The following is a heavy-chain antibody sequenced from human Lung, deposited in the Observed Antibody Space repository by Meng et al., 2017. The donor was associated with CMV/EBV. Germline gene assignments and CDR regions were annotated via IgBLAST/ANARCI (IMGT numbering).Heavy chain of an antibody. J-gene: IGHJ1*01. D-gene: IGHD3-10*01. CDR1: GDSITKDNW. Sequence: VELGVSGPALVKPSETLALTCAFSGDSITKDNWWAWVRQDPGKGLEWIGKNHHRGSSAYNPSPKSRVSMSIDKSKNQFSLKLTSVTAADTAVYHCLRRSGGSVWGQGTLVTVSS. CDR3: LRRSGGSV. CDR2: NHHRGSS. V-gene: IGHV4-4*02.